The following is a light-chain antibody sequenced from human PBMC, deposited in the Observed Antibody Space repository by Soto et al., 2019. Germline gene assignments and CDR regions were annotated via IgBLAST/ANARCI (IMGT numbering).Light chain of an antibody. V-gene: IGLV2-14*01. Sequence: QSALTKPASVYGSPGQSIAISCTGTFSDVGGYDYVSWYQQHPDKAPKLMIYEVTKRPSGVSNRFSGSKSGNTASLTISGLQPEDEADYYCSSHTSGSTRVFGSGTKLTVL. CDR1: FSDVGGYDY. J-gene: IGLJ1*01. CDR2: EVT. CDR3: SSHTSGSTRV.